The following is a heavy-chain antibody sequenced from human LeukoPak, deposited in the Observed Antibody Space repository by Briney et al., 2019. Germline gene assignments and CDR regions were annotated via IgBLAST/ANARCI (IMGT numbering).Heavy chain of an antibody. D-gene: IGHD2-2*02. CDR3: TRASPLGCSSPSCYIDWETYYYYYYMDV. CDR1: GLTFSNAW. V-gene: IGHV3-15*01. J-gene: IGHJ6*03. Sequence: GGSLRLSCAASGLTFSNAWMSWVRQAPGKALEWVGRIKSKRDGGATDYAAPVEGRLTNSREDAKNTLYLQIDSLKTEDTAVYYCTRASPLGCSSPSCYIDWETYYYYYYMDVWGKGTTVTVSS. CDR2: IKSKRDGGAT.